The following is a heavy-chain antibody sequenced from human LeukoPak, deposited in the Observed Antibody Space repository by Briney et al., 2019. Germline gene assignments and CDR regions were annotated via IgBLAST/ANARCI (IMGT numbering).Heavy chain of an antibody. CDR2: IYDRGPA. J-gene: IGHJ5*01. CDR1: GGAITSGGYS. Sequence: PSQTLSLTCTVSGGAITSGGYSWNWIRQPPGKGLEWIGCIYDRGPAYYNPSLKSRFTISVDRPKNQFFLNLTSLTAADTAVYYCARSRQASRLFGSWGQGTLVVVSS. CDR3: ARSRQASRLFGS. V-gene: IGHV4-30-2*01. D-gene: IGHD3-16*01.